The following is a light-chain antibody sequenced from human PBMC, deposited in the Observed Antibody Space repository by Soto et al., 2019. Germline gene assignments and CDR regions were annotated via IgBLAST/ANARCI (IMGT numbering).Light chain of an antibody. CDR3: QQYGSSPYT. CDR1: QSVSSSY. V-gene: IGKV3-20*01. J-gene: IGKJ2*01. Sequence: EIVLTQSPGTLYLSPGERATLSCRASQSVSSSYLAWYQQKPRQAPRLLIYGASSRATGIPDRFSGSGSGTDFTLTISRLEPVDFAVYYCQQYGSSPYTFGQGTKLEIK. CDR2: GAS.